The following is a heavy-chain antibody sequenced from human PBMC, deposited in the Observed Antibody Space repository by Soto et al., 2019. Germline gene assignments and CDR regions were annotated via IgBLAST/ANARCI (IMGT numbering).Heavy chain of an antibody. CDR3: ARLWCSGGSCYSGLADY. CDR2: IYYSGST. Sequence: SETLSLTCTVSGGSISSYYWSWIRQPPGKGLEWIGYIYYSGSTNYNPSLKSRISMSLDTSKNQFSLKLSSVTAADTAVYYCARLWCSGGSCYSGLADYWGQGTLVTVS. D-gene: IGHD2-15*01. J-gene: IGHJ4*02. V-gene: IGHV4-59*08. CDR1: GGSISSYY.